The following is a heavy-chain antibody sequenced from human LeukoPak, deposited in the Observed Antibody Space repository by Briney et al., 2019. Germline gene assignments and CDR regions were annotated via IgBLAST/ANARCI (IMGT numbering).Heavy chain of an antibody. CDR2: ISHSGSTI. CDR1: GFSFNDYY. J-gene: IGHJ4*02. V-gene: IGHV3-11*04. D-gene: IGHD4/OR15-4a*01. CDR3: ARLHGAYPFDY. Sequence: GGSLRLSCAASGFSFNDYYMSWIRQPPGKGLEWVSYISHSGSTIYYADSVKGRFTISRDNAKNSVFLQMNSLRAEDTAVYYCARLHGAYPFDYWGQGTLVTVSS.